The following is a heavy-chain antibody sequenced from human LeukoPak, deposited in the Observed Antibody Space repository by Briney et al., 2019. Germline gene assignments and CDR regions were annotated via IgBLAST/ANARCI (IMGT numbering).Heavy chain of an antibody. V-gene: IGHV1-46*01. J-gene: IGHJ4*02. Sequence: ASVKVSCKVSGYTLTELSLHWVRQAPGQGLEWMGIINPSGGSTSYAQKFQGRVTMTRDTSTSTVYMELSSLRSEDTAVYYCARDSCSGGSCYIPGYWGQGTLVTVSS. CDR3: ARDSCSGGSCYIPGY. CDR1: GYTLTELS. D-gene: IGHD2-15*01. CDR2: INPSGGST.